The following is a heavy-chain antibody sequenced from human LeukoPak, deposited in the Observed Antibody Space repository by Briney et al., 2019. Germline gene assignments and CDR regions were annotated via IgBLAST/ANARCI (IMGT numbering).Heavy chain of an antibody. D-gene: IGHD4-17*01. V-gene: IGHV1-46*01. CDR1: GYTFSSYH. CDR3: ARDRGTVTRSWPPYYYYYMDV. CDR2: INPSGGST. Sequence: ASVKVSCKASGYTFSSYHMHWVRQAPGQGLEWMGIINPSGGSTSYAQKFQGRVTMTRDMSTSTVYMELSSLRSEDTAVYYCARDRGTVTRSWPPYYYYYMDVWGKGTTVTVSS. J-gene: IGHJ6*03.